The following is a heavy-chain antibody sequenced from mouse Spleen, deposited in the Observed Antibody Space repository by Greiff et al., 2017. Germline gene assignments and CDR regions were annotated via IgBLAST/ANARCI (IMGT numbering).Heavy chain of an antibody. J-gene: IGHJ3*01. CDR1: GFTFSSYG. D-gene: IGHD2-4*01. Sequence: EVKLVESGGCLVKPGGSLKLSCAASGFTFSSYGMSWVRQTPEKRLEWVATISGGGSYTYYPDSVKGRITISRDNAKNNLYLQMSSLRSEDTALYYGGRRYDYDWFAYWGQGTLVTVSA. CDR2: ISGGGSYT. CDR3: GRRYDYDWFAY. V-gene: IGHV5-9-2*01.